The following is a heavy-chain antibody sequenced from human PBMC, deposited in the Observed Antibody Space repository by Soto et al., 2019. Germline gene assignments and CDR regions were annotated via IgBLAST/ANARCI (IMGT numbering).Heavy chain of an antibody. Sequence: EVQLVESGGGLVKPGGSLRLSCAASGFTFSSYSMNWVRQAPGKGLEWVSSISSSSSYIYYADSVKGRFTISRDNAKNSLYLQMNSLRAEDTAVYYCARDALYCSGVSSCAFDIWGQGTMVTVSS. D-gene: IGHD2-15*01. J-gene: IGHJ3*02. CDR1: GFTFSSYS. CDR2: ISSSSSYI. V-gene: IGHV3-21*01. CDR3: ARDALYCSGVSSCAFDI.